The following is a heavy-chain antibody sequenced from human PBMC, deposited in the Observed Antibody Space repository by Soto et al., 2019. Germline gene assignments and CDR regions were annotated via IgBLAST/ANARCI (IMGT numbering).Heavy chain of an antibody. J-gene: IGHJ5*02. CDR1: GYTFTRYD. Sequence: ASVKVSCKASGYTFTRYDINWVRQATGQGHKRMGWMNPNSGNTGYAQKFQGRVNMTRNTSISTAYMELRSLRSDDTAVYYCARDYYGSGRLNAHNWFDPWGQGTLVTVSS. D-gene: IGHD3-10*01. CDR2: MNPNSGNT. CDR3: ARDYYGSGRLNAHNWFDP. V-gene: IGHV1-8*01.